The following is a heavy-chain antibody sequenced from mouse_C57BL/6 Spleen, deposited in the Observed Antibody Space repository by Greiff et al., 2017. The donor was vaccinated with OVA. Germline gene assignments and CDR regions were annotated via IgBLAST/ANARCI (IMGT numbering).Heavy chain of an antibody. V-gene: IGHV5-6*01. D-gene: IGHD4-1*01. Sequence: EVKLVESGGDLVKPGGSLKLSCAASGFTFSSYGMSWVRQTPDKRLEWVATISSGGSYTYYPDSVKGRFTISRDNAKNTLYLQMSSLKSEDTAMYYCAPGMDYWGQGTSVTGSS. CDR1: GFTFSSYG. CDR3: APGMDY. CDR2: ISSGGSYT. J-gene: IGHJ4*01.